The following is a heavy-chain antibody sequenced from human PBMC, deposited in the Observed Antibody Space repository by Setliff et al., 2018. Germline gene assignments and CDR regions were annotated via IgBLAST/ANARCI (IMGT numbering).Heavy chain of an antibody. D-gene: IGHD7-27*01. V-gene: IGHV1-3*01. CDR3: ARERTTNWEGYYFDY. J-gene: IGHJ4*02. CDR2: INAGNGNT. CDR1: GYTFTSYA. Sequence: ASVKVSCKASGYTFTSYAMHWVRQAPGQRLEWMGWINAGNGNTKYSQKFQGRVTITADESTSTAYMELSSLRSEDTAVYYCARERTTNWEGYYFDYWGQGTLVTVSS.